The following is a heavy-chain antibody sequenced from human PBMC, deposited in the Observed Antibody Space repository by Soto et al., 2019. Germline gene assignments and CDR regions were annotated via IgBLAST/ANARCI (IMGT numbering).Heavy chain of an antibody. CDR2: IYYSGSP. CDR3: ARHTMTAVTTFDH. V-gene: IGHV4-39*01. J-gene: IGHJ4*02. Sequence: QLQLQESGPGLVKPSETLSLTCTVSGASISTLTYNWGWIRQPPGKGLEWIGNIYYSGSPYYNPSLNSRVTISVDTSKNQFSLRLRSVTAADTALYFCARHTMTAVTTFDHWGQGTLVTVSS. D-gene: IGHD4-17*01. CDR1: GASISTLTYN.